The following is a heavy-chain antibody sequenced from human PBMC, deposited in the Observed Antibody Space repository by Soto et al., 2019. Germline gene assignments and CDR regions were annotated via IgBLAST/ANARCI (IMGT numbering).Heavy chain of an antibody. V-gene: IGHV4-59*12. Sequence: SETLSLTCTVSGGSISNYYWSWIRQPPGKGLEWIGSIYYGGDTNYNPSLRSRVTISFDTSNNQISLKLNSVTAADTAVYYCARESCTRTNCYALFDHWGQGTLVTVSS. CDR2: IYYGGDT. CDR3: ARESCTRTNCYALFDH. CDR1: GGSISNYY. J-gene: IGHJ4*02. D-gene: IGHD2-2*01.